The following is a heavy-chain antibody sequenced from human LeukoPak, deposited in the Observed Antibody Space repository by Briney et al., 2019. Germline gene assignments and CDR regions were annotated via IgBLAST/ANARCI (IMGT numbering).Heavy chain of an antibody. D-gene: IGHD2-8*01. CDR2: ISYDGSNK. Sequence: AGGSLRLSCAASGFTFSSYGMHWVRQAPGKGLEWVAVISYDGSNKYYADSVKGRFTISRDNSKNTLYLQMNSLRAEDTAVYYCAKDLIPSVRQHGMDVWGKGTTVTVSS. J-gene: IGHJ6*04. V-gene: IGHV3-30*18. CDR3: AKDLIPSVRQHGMDV. CDR1: GFTFSSYG.